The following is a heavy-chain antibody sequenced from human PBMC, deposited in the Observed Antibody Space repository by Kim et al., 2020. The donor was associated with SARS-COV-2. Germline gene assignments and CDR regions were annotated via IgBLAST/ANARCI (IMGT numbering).Heavy chain of an antibody. CDR2: IYYSGST. D-gene: IGHD6-13*01. Sequence: SETLSLTCTVSGGSISSYYWSWIRQPPGKGLEWIGYIYYSGSTNYNPSLKSRVTISVDTSKNQFSLKLSSVTAADTAVYYCARIGDLYSSSWYINGGNNWFDPWGQGTLVTVSS. J-gene: IGHJ5*02. V-gene: IGHV4-59*01. CDR3: ARIGDLYSSSWYINGGNNWFDP. CDR1: GGSISSYY.